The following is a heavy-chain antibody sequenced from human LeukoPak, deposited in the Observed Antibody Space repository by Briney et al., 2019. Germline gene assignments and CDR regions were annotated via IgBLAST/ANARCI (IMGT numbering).Heavy chain of an antibody. Sequence: PSQTLSLTCTVSGGSIRSGDYYWSWIRQPPGKGLEWIGYIYYSGNTYYNPSLKSRVTISVDTSKKQFSLKLSSVTAADTAVYYCARDLAPYSTSVAFDIWGQGTMVTVSS. J-gene: IGHJ3*02. CDR3: ARDLAPYSTSVAFDI. V-gene: IGHV4-30-4*08. D-gene: IGHD6-13*01. CDR2: IYYSGNT. CDR1: GGSIRSGDYY.